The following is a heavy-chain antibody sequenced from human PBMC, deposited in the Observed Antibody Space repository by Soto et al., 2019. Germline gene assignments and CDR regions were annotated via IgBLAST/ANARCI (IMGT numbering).Heavy chain of an antibody. CDR1: GFTVSSNY. D-gene: IGHD5-18*01. CDR2: IYSGGTT. CDR3: AREGYTYGPEPFDY. Sequence: PGGSLRLSCAASGFTVSSNYMSWVRQAPGKGLEWVSVIYSGGTTYYADSVKGRFTISRDNSKNTLYLQMNSLRAEDTAVYYCAREGYTYGPEPFDYWGQGTLVTVSS. J-gene: IGHJ4*02. V-gene: IGHV3-53*01.